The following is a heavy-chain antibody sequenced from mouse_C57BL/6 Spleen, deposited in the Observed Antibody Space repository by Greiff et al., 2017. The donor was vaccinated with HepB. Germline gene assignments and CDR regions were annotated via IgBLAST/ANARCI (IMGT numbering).Heavy chain of an antibody. CDR1: GFTFSDYG. CDR2: ISSGSSTI. J-gene: IGHJ3*01. Sequence: EVNVVESGGGLVKPGGSLKLSCAASGFTFSDYGMHWVRQAPEKGLEWVAYISSGSSTIYYADTVKGRFTISRDNAKNTLFLQMTSLRSEDTAMYYCARPHYGSSYLFAYWGQGTLVTVSA. CDR3: ARPHYGSSYLFAY. V-gene: IGHV5-17*01. D-gene: IGHD1-1*01.